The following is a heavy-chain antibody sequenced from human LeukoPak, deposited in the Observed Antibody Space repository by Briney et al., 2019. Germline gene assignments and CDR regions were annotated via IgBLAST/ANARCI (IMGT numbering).Heavy chain of an antibody. V-gene: IGHV3-64D*06. Sequence: GGSLRLSCSASGFTLFWHVMHWVRQAPGKPLEYVSFIHHNGDITSYADSVRGRFTVSRDNSKNTLFLDLTSLRTDDTAVYYCARGMSGTYSFDYGGQGTLVTVSS. CDR2: IHHNGDIT. CDR3: ARGMSGTYSFDY. D-gene: IGHD1-26*01. CDR1: GFTLFWHV. J-gene: IGHJ4*02.